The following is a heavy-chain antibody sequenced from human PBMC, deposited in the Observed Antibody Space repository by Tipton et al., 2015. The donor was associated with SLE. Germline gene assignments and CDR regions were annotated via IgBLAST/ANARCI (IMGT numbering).Heavy chain of an antibody. CDR2: IRYDGSNK. V-gene: IGHV3-30*02. D-gene: IGHD6-13*01. CDR3: AKDLAAAAGNYFDY. Sequence: SLRLSCAASGFTFSNYGMHWVRQAPGKGLEWVAFIRYDGSNKYYADSVKGRFTISRDNSKNTLYLQMNSLRAEDTAVYYCAKDLAAAAGNYFDYWGQGTLVTVSS. CDR1: GFTFSNYG. J-gene: IGHJ4*02.